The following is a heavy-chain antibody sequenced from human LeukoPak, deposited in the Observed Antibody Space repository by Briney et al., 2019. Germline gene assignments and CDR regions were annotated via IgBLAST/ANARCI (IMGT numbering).Heavy chain of an antibody. CDR2: IYTSGST. Sequence: PSETLSLTCTVSGGSISSGSYYWSWIRQPAGKGLEWIGRIYTSGSTNYNPSPKSRVTISVDTSKNQFSLKLSSVTAADTAVYYCASTTLDYYDSSGPPFDYWGQGTLVTVSS. J-gene: IGHJ4*02. D-gene: IGHD3-22*01. V-gene: IGHV4-61*02. CDR3: ASTTLDYYDSSGPPFDY. CDR1: GGSISSGSYY.